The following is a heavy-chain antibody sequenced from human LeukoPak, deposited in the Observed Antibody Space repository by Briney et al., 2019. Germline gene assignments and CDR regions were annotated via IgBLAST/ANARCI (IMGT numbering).Heavy chain of an antibody. CDR2: INHSGST. J-gene: IGHJ4*02. Sequence: SETLSLTCAVYGGSFSGYYWSWIRQPPGKGLEWIGEINHSGSTNYNPSLKSRVTISVDTSKNQFSLKLSSVAAADTAVYYCARAYGGNSVPFDYWGQGTLVTVSS. V-gene: IGHV4-34*01. CDR3: ARAYGGNSVPFDY. CDR1: GGSFSGYY. D-gene: IGHD4-23*01.